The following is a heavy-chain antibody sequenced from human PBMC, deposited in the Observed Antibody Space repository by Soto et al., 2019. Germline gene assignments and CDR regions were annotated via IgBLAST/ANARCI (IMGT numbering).Heavy chain of an antibody. V-gene: IGHV2-26*01. D-gene: IGHD3-22*01. J-gene: IGHJ6*02. CDR2: IYSNDEK. Sequence: QVTLKESGPVLVKPTETLTLTCTVSGFSLSNARMGVSWIRQPPGKALEWLAHIYSNDEKSYSTSLKSRLTISTDTSKIQVVLTMTNMDPVDTATYYCARYYYDSSGLHPNYYYGMDVWGQGTTVTVSS. CDR3: ARYYYDSSGLHPNYYYGMDV. CDR1: GFSLSNARMG.